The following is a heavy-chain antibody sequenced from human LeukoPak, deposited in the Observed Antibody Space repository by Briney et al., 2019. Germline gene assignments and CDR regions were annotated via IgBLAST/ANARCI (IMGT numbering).Heavy chain of an antibody. CDR2: ISYDGSNK. V-gene: IGHV3-30*18. CDR3: AKALVIAVHYYYYGMDV. D-gene: IGHD6-19*01. CDR1: GFTFSSYG. J-gene: IGHJ6*02. Sequence: PGGSLRLSCAASGFTFSSYGMHWVRQAPGKGLEWVAVISYDGSNKYYADSVKGRFTISRDNSKNTLYLQMNSLRAEDTAVYYCAKALVIAVHYYYYGMDVWGQGTTVSVSS.